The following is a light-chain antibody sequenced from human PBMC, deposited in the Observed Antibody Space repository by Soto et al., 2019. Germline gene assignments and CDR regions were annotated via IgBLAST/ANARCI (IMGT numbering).Light chain of an antibody. V-gene: IGLV1-51*01. CDR2: DNS. CDR3: GTWDSDLSAEV. J-gene: IGLJ3*02. Sequence: QSVLTQPPSVSAAPGQKVTISCSGRSSNIGTNYVSWYQQLPGRAPKLVIFDNSKRPSGIPDLFSGSKSGSSATLGVTGLQSGDEADYYCGTWDSDLSAEVFGGGTKLTVL. CDR1: SSNIGTNY.